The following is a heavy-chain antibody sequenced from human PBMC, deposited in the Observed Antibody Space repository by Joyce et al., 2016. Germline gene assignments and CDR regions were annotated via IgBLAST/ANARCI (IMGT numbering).Heavy chain of an antibody. D-gene: IGHD3-16*01. CDR3: ARGGISYYYAMDV. CDR1: GSTFSSSS. CDR2: ISGTSYYI. V-gene: IGHV3-21*01. Sequence: QLVESGGGVVKPGGSLRLSCEASGSTFSSSSMSWFRQAAGKGLEWVTAISGTSYYIFHAETVRGRFTGSRDNAKKTLYLQMNSLRAEDSAVFYCARGGISYYYAMDVWGQGTTVTVSS. J-gene: IGHJ6*02.